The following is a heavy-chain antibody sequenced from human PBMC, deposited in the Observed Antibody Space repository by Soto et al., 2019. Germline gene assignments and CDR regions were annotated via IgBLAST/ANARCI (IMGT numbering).Heavy chain of an antibody. Sequence: GESLKISCKGSGYSFTSYWIGSVRQMPGKGLEWMGIIYPGDSDTRYSPSFQGQVTISADKSISTAYLQWSSLKASDTAMYYCARDSTPDIVVVPAGMGFDPWGQGTLVTVS. CDR2: IYPGDSDT. D-gene: IGHD2-2*01. CDR1: GYSFTSYW. CDR3: ARDSTPDIVVVPAGMGFDP. V-gene: IGHV5-51*01. J-gene: IGHJ5*02.